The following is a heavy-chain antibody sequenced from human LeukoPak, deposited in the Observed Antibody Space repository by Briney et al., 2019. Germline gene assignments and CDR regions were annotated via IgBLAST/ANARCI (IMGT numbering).Heavy chain of an antibody. D-gene: IGHD3-10*01. J-gene: IGHJ3*02. CDR1: GFTVSSNY. CDR2: LYSDGTT. Sequence: GGSLRLSCAASGFTVSSNYMNWVRQAPGKGLEWVSLLYSDGTTYYADSVKGGFTISRDNSKNTLFLQMNSLRAEDTAVYYCARDAYGDDALDIWGQGTMVTVSS. CDR3: ARDAYGDDALDI. V-gene: IGHV3-53*01.